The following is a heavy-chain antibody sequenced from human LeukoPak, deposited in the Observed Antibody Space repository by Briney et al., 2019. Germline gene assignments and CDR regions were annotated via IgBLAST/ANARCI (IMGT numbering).Heavy chain of an antibody. CDR1: GFTFSSYS. CDR2: ISSSSSYI. CDR3: AKDHSSGWYYFDY. J-gene: IGHJ4*02. D-gene: IGHD6-19*01. Sequence: PGGSLRLSCAASGFTFSSYSMNWVRQAPGKGLEWVSSISSSSSYIYYADSVKGRFTISRDNAKNSLYLQMNSLRAEDTALYYCAKDHSSGWYYFDYWGQGTLVTVSS. V-gene: IGHV3-21*04.